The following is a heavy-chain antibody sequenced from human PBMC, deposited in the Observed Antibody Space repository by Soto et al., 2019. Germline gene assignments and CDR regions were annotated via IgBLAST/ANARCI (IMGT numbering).Heavy chain of an antibody. CDR1: GDSFNNYW. CDR3: ARHGGARRFDAVV. Sequence: GESLKISCKGSGDSFNNYWISWMRQMPGKGLEWMGRIDPSDSYRTYNPAFQGHVTISVDKSISTAYLQWSSLKASDTAMYYCARHGGARRFDAVVWGQGTMVTVSS. V-gene: IGHV5-10-1*01. D-gene: IGHD1-26*01. CDR2: IDPSDSYR. J-gene: IGHJ3*01.